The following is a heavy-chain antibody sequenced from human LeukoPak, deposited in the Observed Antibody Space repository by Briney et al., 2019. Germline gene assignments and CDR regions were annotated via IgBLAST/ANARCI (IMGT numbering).Heavy chain of an antibody. J-gene: IGHJ4*02. V-gene: IGHV5-51*01. CDR3: ARHERSTTGSLLYDN. Sequence: GESLKISCKGSGYSFTSYWIGWGRQMPGKGLEWMGIIYPGDSDTRYSPSFQGQVTISADKSISAAYLQWSSLKASDTAMYYCARHERSTTGSLLYDNWGQGTLVTVSS. D-gene: IGHD1-1*01. CDR1: GYSFTSYW. CDR2: IYPGDSDT.